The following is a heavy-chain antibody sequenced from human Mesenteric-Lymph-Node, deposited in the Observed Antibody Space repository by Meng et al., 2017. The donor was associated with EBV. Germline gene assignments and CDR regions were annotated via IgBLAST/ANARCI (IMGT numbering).Heavy chain of an antibody. D-gene: IGHD4-17*01. V-gene: IGHV4-30-4*01. CDR3: ARDTNGDYGWVDP. J-gene: IGHJ5*02. CDR1: GDSIIKGGHY. CDR2: IFYTGST. Sequence: QVQLQESGPGLVKPSQTLSLTCAVSGDSIIKGGHYWTWIRQPPGKGLEWIGYIFYTGSTYYNPSLKSRVTISLDISKNQFSLNLTSVTAADTAVYYCARDTNGDYGWVDPWGQGTLVTVSS.